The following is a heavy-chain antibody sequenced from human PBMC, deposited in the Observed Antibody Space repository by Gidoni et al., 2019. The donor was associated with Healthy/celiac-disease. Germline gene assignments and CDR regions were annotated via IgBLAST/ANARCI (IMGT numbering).Heavy chain of an antibody. CDR2: ISGSGGST. J-gene: IGHJ4*02. CDR1: GFTFSSYA. D-gene: IGHD6-6*01. CDR3: AKGTYSSSSGPDDY. Sequence: EVQLLESGGGLVQPGGSLRLSCAASGFTFSSYAMSWVRQAPGKGLEWVSAISGSGGSTYYADAVKGRFTISRDNSKNTLYLQMNSLRAEDTAVYYCAKGTYSSSSGPDDYWGQGTLVTVSS. V-gene: IGHV3-23*01.